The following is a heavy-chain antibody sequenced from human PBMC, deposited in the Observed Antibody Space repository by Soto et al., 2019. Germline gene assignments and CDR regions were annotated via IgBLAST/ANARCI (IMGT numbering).Heavy chain of an antibody. Sequence: QVQLQESGPGLVKPSETLSLTCTVSGGSVSSGSYYWSWIRQPPGKGLAWIGYIYYSGSTNYNPSLKSRVTISVDTSKNQFSLQLSAVTAADTAVYYCASLYSYGYVSYGMGVWGQGTTVTVSS. D-gene: IGHD5-18*01. CDR1: GGSVSSGSYY. CDR3: ASLYSYGYVSYGMGV. CDR2: IYYSGST. J-gene: IGHJ6*02. V-gene: IGHV4-61*01.